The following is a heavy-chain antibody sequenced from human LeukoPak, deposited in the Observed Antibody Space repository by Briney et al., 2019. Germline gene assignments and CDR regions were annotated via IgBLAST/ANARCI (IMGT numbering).Heavy chain of an antibody. Sequence: SETLSLTCTVSGGSISTYCWNWIQQPPGKGLEWIGYIYYSGSTNYNPSLKSRVTISVDTSKNQFSLKLNSVTAAGTAVYYCARSGGYSSSWSLWGQGTLVTVSS. D-gene: IGHD6-13*01. CDR1: GGSISTYC. J-gene: IGHJ4*02. V-gene: IGHV4-59*01. CDR2: IYYSGST. CDR3: ARSGGYSSSWSL.